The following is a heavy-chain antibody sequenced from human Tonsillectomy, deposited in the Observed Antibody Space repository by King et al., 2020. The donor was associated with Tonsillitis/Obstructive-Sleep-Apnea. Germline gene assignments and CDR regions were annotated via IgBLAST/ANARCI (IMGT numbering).Heavy chain of an antibody. V-gene: IGHV3-11*01. J-gene: IGHJ5*02. CDR2: ISISGTTI. CDR3: ARDWSYYYGSGSSDWFDP. CDR1: RFTFSDYY. Sequence: VQLVESGGGLVKPGGSLRLSCAASRFTFSDYYMSWIRQAPGKGLEWVSYISISGTTIYYADSVKGRFTISRDNAKNSLYLQMNSLRAEDTAVYYCARDWSYYYGSGSSDWFDPWGQGTLVTVSS. D-gene: IGHD3-10*01.